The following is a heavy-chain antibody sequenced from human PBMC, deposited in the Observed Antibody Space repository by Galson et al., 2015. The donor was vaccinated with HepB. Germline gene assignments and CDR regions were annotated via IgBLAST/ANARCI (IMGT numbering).Heavy chain of an antibody. CDR3: ARGGVQLWFLDY. CDR1: GGSISSYY. CDR2: IYYSGST. D-gene: IGHD5-18*01. J-gene: IGHJ4*02. V-gene: IGHV4-59*01. Sequence: SETLSLTCTVSGGSISSYYWSWIRPPPGKGLEWIGYIYYSGSTNYNPSLKSRVTISVDTSKNQFPLKLSSVTAADTAVYSCARGGVQLWFLDYWGQGTLVTVSS.